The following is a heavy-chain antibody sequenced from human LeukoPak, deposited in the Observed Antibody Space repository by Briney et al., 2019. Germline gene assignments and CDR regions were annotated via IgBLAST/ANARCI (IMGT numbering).Heavy chain of an antibody. Sequence: GASVKVSCKASVYTFTDYYMHWVRQAPGQGLEWMGWINPNSGGTNFAHNFQSRVTMTRDTSITTAYMALSSLRSDDPAVYYCARTPAPGYDYYSYMAVWGKGTTVTVSS. CDR2: INPNSGGT. CDR3: ARTPAPGYDYYSYMAV. D-gene: IGHD3-16*01. V-gene: IGHV1-2*02. J-gene: IGHJ6*03. CDR1: VYTFTDYY.